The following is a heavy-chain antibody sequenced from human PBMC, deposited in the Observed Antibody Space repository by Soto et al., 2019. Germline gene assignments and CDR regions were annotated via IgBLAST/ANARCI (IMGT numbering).Heavy chain of an antibody. Sequence: ASVKVSCKPSGYTFSSCGISWMRQAPGQGLEWVGWISAFNGDTNSAQKVQGRLTMTTDTSTNTAYMELRSLTSVDTAMCYCARDRSHYDSKDVWGQGTLVTVSS. CDR3: ARDRSHYDSKDV. CDR1: GYTFSSCG. D-gene: IGHD3-22*01. CDR2: ISAFNGDT. V-gene: IGHV1-18*01. J-gene: IGHJ4*02.